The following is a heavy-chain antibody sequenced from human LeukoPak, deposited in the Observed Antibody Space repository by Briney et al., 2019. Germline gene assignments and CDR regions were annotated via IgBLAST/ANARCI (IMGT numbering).Heavy chain of an antibody. V-gene: IGHV1-2*02. J-gene: IGHJ5*02. CDR2: INPNSGNT. CDR3: AREGAAAEDVNWFDP. Sequence: ASVKVSCKASGYTFTGYYMHWVRQAPGQGLEWMGWINPNSGNTHYGQKFQDRVTMTGDTSISTAYMELNSLGSDDTAVYYCAREGAAAEDVNWFDPWGQGTLVTVSS. CDR1: GYTFTGYY. D-gene: IGHD6-25*01.